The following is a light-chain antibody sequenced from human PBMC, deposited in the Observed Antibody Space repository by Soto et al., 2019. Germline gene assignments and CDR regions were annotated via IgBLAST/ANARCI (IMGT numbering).Light chain of an antibody. CDR1: RSNIGRNF. V-gene: IGLV1-47*01. CDR3: AAGDDTLDAQV. Sequence: QSVLTQSPSASGTPGQRVTIACSGSRSNIGRNFAYWYQHVPGTAPRLLIQRNNERPSGVPDRFSGSKSGTSVSLAISGLRSDDEAPYYCAAGDDTLDAQVFGGGTQLTVL. J-gene: IGLJ3*02. CDR2: RNN.